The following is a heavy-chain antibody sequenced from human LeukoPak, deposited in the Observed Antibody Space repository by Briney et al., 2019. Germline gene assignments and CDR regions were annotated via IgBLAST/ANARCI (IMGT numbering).Heavy chain of an antibody. CDR3: ARVEGGPLDYYDSSGPYYFDY. Sequence: ASVKVSCKASGYSFTTYYMHWVRQAPGQGLEWMGIIKPSGGSTSYAQKFQDRVTMTRDTSTSTVYMELSSLRSEDTAVYYCARVEGGPLDYYDSSGPYYFDYWGQGTLVTVSS. J-gene: IGHJ4*02. V-gene: IGHV1-46*01. CDR2: IKPSGGST. D-gene: IGHD3-22*01. CDR1: GYSFTTYY.